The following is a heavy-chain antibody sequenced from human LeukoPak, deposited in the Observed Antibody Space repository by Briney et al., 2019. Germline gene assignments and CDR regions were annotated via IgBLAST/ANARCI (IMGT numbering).Heavy chain of an antibody. Sequence: ASVKVSCKASGGTFSSYAISWVRQAPGQGLEWMGGIIPIFGTANYAQKFQGRVTITADKSTSTAYMEPSSLRSEDTAVYYCARDEADIVVVPAATSHAFDIWGQGTMVTVSS. CDR2: IIPIFGTA. V-gene: IGHV1-69*06. CDR3: ARDEADIVVVPAATSHAFDI. J-gene: IGHJ3*02. D-gene: IGHD2-2*01. CDR1: GGTFSSYA.